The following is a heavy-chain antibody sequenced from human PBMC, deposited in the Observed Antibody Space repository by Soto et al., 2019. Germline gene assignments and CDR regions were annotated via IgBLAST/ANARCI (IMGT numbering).Heavy chain of an antibody. Sequence: QVQLVESGGGVVQPGRSLRLSCAASGFTFSSYGMHWVRQAPGKGLEWVAVISYDGSNKYYADSVKGRFTISRDNSKNTLYLQMNSLRAEDTAVYYCPKESQRWLTSDFDYWGQGTLVTVSS. CDR1: GFTFSSYG. J-gene: IGHJ4*02. V-gene: IGHV3-30*18. D-gene: IGHD6-19*01. CDR2: ISYDGSNK. CDR3: PKESQRWLTSDFDY.